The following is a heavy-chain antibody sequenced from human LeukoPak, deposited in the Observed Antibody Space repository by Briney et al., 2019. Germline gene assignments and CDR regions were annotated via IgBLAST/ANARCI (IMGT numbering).Heavy chain of an antibody. V-gene: IGHV3-7*01. CDR1: GFIFSNYW. D-gene: IGHD1-1*01. Sequence: PGGSLRLSCSASGFIFSNYWMSWVRRAPGKGLEWVANINQDGSAKYYVDSLKGRFTISRDNIEKSLYLQLNSLTADDTAVYFCARAATTGTVDYWGQGTLVTVSS. CDR3: ARAATTGTVDY. CDR2: INQDGSAK. J-gene: IGHJ4*02.